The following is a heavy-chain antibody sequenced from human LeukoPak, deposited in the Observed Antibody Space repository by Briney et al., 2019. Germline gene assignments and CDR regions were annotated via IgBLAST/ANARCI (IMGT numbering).Heavy chain of an antibody. CDR3: ASTPTYYYDSSGYYPLDY. Sequence: RTGGSLRLSCAASGFTFSSYSMNWVRQAPGKGLEWVSSISSSSSYIYYADSVKGRFTISRDNAKNSLYLQMNSLRAEDTAVYYCASTPTYYYDSSGYYPLDYWGQGTLVTVSS. D-gene: IGHD3-22*01. V-gene: IGHV3-21*01. J-gene: IGHJ4*02. CDR2: ISSSSSYI. CDR1: GFTFSSYS.